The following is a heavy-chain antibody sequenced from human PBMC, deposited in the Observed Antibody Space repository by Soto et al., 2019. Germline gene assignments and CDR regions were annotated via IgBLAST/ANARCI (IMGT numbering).Heavy chain of an antibody. CDR2: ISASTTSI. CDR1: GFTFRSYS. J-gene: IGHJ4*02. D-gene: IGHD3-16*01. V-gene: IGHV3-48*01. CDR3: GRGDYEERFDY. Sequence: PGGSLRLSCAASGFTFRSYSMNWVRQAPGKGLDWISYISASTTSIYYADSVQGRFTISRDNAKNSLFLQMNSLRAEDSGIYFCGRGDYEERFDYWGQGTLVTVSS.